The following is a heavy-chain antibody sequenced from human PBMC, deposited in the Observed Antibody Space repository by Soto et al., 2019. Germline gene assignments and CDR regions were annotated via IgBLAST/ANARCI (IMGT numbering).Heavy chain of an antibody. CDR1: GGSFSDYF. CDR3: APRYNWNYVWFDP. V-gene: IGHV4-34*01. J-gene: IGHJ5*02. CDR2: INHSGST. Sequence: QVQLQQWGAGLLKPSETLSLNCAVYGGSFSDYFWSWIRQPPGKGLEWIGEINHSGSTNYNPSLKSRVTISVDTSKNQFSLRLSSVTAADTAVYYCAPRYNWNYVWFDPWGQGTLVTVSS. D-gene: IGHD1-7*01.